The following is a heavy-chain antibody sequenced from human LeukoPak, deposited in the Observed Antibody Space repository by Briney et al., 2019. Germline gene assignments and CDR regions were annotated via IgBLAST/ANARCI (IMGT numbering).Heavy chain of an antibody. Sequence: PGGSLRLSCAASGFTFSSYAMSWVRQAPGKGLEWVSAISGSGGSTYYADSVKGRFTISRDNSKNTLYLQMNSLRAEDTAVYYCAKDRWDVVVVVAATPQTYDYWGQGTLVTVSS. CDR2: ISGSGGST. CDR1: GFTFSSYA. V-gene: IGHV3-23*01. J-gene: IGHJ4*02. CDR3: AKDRWDVVVVVAATPQTYDY. D-gene: IGHD2-15*01.